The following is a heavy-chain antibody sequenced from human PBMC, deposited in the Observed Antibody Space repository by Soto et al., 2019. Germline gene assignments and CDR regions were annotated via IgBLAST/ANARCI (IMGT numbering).Heavy chain of an antibody. D-gene: IGHD6-13*01. V-gene: IGHV4-30-2*01. CDR3: AGNHLRSAAGRGDY. CDR2: IYHSGST. Sequence: SETLSLTCAVSGGSISSGGYSWSWIRQPPGKGLEWIGYIYHSGSTYYNPSLKSRVTISVDRSKNQFSLKLSSVTAADTAVYYCAGNHLRSAAGRGDYWGQGTLVTVSS. J-gene: IGHJ4*02. CDR1: GGSISSGGYS.